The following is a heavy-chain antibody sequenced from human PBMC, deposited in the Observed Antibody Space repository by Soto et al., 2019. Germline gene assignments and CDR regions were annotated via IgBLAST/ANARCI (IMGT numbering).Heavy chain of an antibody. Sequence: EVQLLESGGGLVQPGGSLRLSCAASGFTFSSYAMSWVRQAPGKGLEWVSAISGSGGSTYYADSVKGRFTISRDNSKNTLYLQMNSLRAEDTAVYYGAKGVGPAAGYYYYYGMDVWGQGTTVTVSS. CDR3: AKGVGPAAGYYYYYGMDV. CDR2: ISGSGGST. J-gene: IGHJ6*02. V-gene: IGHV3-23*01. CDR1: GFTFSSYA. D-gene: IGHD6-13*01.